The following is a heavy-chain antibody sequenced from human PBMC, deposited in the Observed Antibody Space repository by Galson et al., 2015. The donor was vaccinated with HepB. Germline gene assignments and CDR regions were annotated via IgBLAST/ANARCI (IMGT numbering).Heavy chain of an antibody. CDR3: ARSPGGGDVAPFDI. V-gene: IGHV3-73*01. Sequence: SLRLSCAASGFTFSGSSMHWVRQSSGKGLEWVGRIRDKANSYATAYAASVKGRFTISRGDSKNTAYLQMNSLKTEDTAVYYCARSPGGGDVAPFDIWGQGTMVTVSS. D-gene: IGHD2-21*01. CDR1: GFTFSGSS. CDR2: IRDKANSYAT. J-gene: IGHJ3*02.